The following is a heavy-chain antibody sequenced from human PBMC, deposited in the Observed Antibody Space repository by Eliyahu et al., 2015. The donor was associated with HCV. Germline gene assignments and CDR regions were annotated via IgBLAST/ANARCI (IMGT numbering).Heavy chain of an antibody. CDR2: IKQDGSEK. Sequence: EVQLVESGGGLVQPGGSXTLSCXASGXPFSNYWVNWFRQAPGKGXXWVANIKQDGSEKYYVDSVEGRFTISRDNAKNSLYLQMSSLRAEDTAVYYCARVPYSGGWRFDYWGQGTLVTVSS. J-gene: IGHJ4*02. CDR1: GXPFSNYW. D-gene: IGHD6-19*01. CDR3: ARVPYSGGWRFDY. V-gene: IGHV3-7*01.